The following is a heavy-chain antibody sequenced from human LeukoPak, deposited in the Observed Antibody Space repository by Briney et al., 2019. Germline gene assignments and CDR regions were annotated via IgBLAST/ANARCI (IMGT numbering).Heavy chain of an antibody. CDR2: IYYSGST. J-gene: IGHJ4*02. Sequence: SETLSLTCTVSGGSISSYYWSWIRQPPGKGLEWIGYIYYSGSTYYNPSLKSRVTISVDTSKNQFSLKLNSVAAADTAVYYCARAVIPYYFDYWGQGTLVTVSS. CDR1: GGSISSYY. V-gene: IGHV4-59*08. CDR3: ARAVIPYYFDY. D-gene: IGHD4-11*01.